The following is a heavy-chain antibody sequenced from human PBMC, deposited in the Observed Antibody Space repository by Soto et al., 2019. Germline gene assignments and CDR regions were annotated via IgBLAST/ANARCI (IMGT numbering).Heavy chain of an antibody. V-gene: IGHV3-64*01. Sequence: QPGGSLRLSCAASGFTFSRYTMHWVRQAPGKGLEYVSAVSRNGGSTYYANSVKGRFTISRDNSKNTLYLQMGSLISEYMAVYDCVRYPGFDGLTGYHTIYYLMDVWGRGTTVTVS. CDR3: VRYPGFDGLTGYHTIYYLMDV. CDR1: GFTFSRYT. CDR2: VSRNGGST. D-gene: IGHD3-9*01. J-gene: IGHJ6*03.